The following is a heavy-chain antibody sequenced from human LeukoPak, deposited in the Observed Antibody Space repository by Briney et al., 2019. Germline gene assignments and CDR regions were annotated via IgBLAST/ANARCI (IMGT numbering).Heavy chain of an antibody. J-gene: IGHJ4*02. CDR2: IYYSGTT. Sequence: KPSETLSLTCTVSGGSIGNYCWSWIRQPPGKGLEWIGFIYYSGTTNYNPSLKSRVTISVDTSKNQFSLTLSSVTAADTAVYYCARHLGGGIYFDYWGQGTLVTVSS. CDR3: ARHLGGGIYFDY. V-gene: IGHV4-59*08. CDR1: GGSIGNYC. D-gene: IGHD3-16*01.